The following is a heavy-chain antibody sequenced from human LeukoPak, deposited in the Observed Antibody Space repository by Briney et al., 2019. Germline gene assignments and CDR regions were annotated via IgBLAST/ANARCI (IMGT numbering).Heavy chain of an antibody. CDR3: ARGGISGWYDY. D-gene: IGHD6-19*01. CDR2: ISTSSSYI. J-gene: IGHJ4*02. CDR1: GFTFSSYG. V-gene: IGHV3-21*01. Sequence: GGTLRLSCAASGFTFSSYGMSWVRQAPGKGLEWVSSISTSSSYIYYADSVNGRFTISRDNAKSSLYLQMNSLRAEDTAVYYCARGGISGWYDYWGQGTLVTVSS.